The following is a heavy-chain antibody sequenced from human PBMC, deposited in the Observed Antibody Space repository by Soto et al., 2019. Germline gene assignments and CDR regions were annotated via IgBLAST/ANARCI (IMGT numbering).Heavy chain of an antibody. Sequence: QITLNESGPTQVNPRQTLTLTCTFSGFSLTTSGVGVGWIRQSPGKAPEWLALIYWDDDKRYSPSLKSRLTITKYTSKNQMVLTMADLDPADTATYYCAHRVLRTVFGLVTTTAIYFDFWGQGTPVAVSS. CDR2: IYWDDDK. V-gene: IGHV2-5*02. CDR1: GFSLTTSGVG. J-gene: IGHJ4*02. CDR3: AHRVLRTVFGLVTTTAIYFDF. D-gene: IGHD3-3*01.